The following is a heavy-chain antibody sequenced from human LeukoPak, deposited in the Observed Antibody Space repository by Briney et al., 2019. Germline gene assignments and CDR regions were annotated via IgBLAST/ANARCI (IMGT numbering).Heavy chain of an antibody. CDR1: GGSISSYY. V-gene: IGHV4-59*01. CDR2: IYYSGST. Sequence: SETLSLTCTVSGGSISSYYWSWIRQPPGKGLEWIGYIYYSGSTNYNPSLKSRVTISVDTSKNQFSLRVSSVTAADTAVYYCARANWGLDAFDIWGQGTMVTVSS. D-gene: IGHD7-27*01. CDR3: ARANWGLDAFDI. J-gene: IGHJ3*02.